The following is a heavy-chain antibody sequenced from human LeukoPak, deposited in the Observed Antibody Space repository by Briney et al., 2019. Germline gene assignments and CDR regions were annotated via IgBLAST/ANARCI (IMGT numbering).Heavy chain of an antibody. V-gene: IGHV3-15*01. CDR3: TTDALGIAVAGPYYYCGMDV. D-gene: IGHD6-19*01. Sequence: KSGGSLRLSCAASGFTFSNAWMSWVRQAPGKGLEWVGRIKSKTDGGTTDYAAPVKGRYTISRDDSKNTLYLQMNSLKTEDTAVYYCTTDALGIAVAGPYYYCGMDVWGQGTTVTVSS. CDR2: IKSKTDGGTT. J-gene: IGHJ6*02. CDR1: GFTFSNAW.